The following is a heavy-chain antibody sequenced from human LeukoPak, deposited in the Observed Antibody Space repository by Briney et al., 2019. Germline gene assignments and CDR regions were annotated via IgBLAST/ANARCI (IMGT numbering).Heavy chain of an antibody. Sequence: SETLSLTCAVYGGSFSAYYWTWIRQTPGKGLEWIGEINHSGSTNYNPSLKSRVTISVDTSKNQFSLKLSSVTAADTAVYYCARASTWHRRAFDIWGQGTMVTVSS. V-gene: IGHV4-34*01. J-gene: IGHJ3*02. CDR2: INHSGST. D-gene: IGHD1-1*01. CDR1: GGSFSAYY. CDR3: ARASTWHRRAFDI.